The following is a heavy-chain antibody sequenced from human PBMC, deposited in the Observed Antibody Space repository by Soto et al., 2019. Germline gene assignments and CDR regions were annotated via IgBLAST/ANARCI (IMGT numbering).Heavy chain of an antibody. CDR1: GGSISSGGYS. V-gene: IGHV4-30-2*01. Sequence: PSETLSLTCAVSGGSISSGGYSWSWIRQPPGKGLEWIGYIYHSGSTYYNPSLKSRVTISVDRSKNQFFLKLSSVTAADTAVYYCASSTSGYYYYWGQGTLVTVSS. CDR3: ASSTSGYYYY. CDR2: IYHSGST. J-gene: IGHJ4*02. D-gene: IGHD3-3*01.